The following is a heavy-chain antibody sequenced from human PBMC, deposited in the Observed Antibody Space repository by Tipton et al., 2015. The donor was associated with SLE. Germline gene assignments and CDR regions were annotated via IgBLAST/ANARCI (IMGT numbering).Heavy chain of an antibody. D-gene: IGHD3-10*01. J-gene: IGHJ4*02. Sequence: TLSLTCTVSGGSISSSSYYWGWIHQPPGKGLEWIGSIYYSGSTYYNPSLKSRVTISVDTSKNQFSLKLSSVTAADTAVYYCAREKAGGSGKKLYFDYWGQGTLVTVSS. CDR2: IYYSGST. CDR1: GGSISSSSYY. V-gene: IGHV4-39*07. CDR3: AREKAGGSGKKLYFDY.